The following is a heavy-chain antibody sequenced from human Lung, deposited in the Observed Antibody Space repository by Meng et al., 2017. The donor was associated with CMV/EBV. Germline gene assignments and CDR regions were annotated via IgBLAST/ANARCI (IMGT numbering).Heavy chain of an antibody. CDR3: AKDSSRSTWYGPDDYSGMDV. J-gene: IGHJ6*02. CDR2: IWYDGSNE. CDR1: GFSFSSYG. Sequence: GGSLRLXXEASGFSFSSYGMHWVRQVPGKGLEWVAVIWYDGSNENYGESVKGRFTISRDYSKNMLYLQMNSLRAEDTDVYYCAKDSSRSTWYGPDDYSGMDVWGQGTTVXVSS. V-gene: IGHV3-33*06. D-gene: IGHD6-13*01.